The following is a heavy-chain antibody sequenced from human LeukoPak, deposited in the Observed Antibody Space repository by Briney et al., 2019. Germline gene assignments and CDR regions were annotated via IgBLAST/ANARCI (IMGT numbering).Heavy chain of an antibody. J-gene: IGHJ4*02. CDR1: GFSFSAYW. D-gene: IGHD2-15*01. CDR2: INPAGSET. CDR3: ARFGYVAAVDV. Sequence: GGSLRLSCAASGFSFSAYWMTWVRQAPRTGLEWVANINPAGSETYYVDPVKGRFSISRDNAKNLVYLQMNSLRAEDTAVYHCARFGYVAAVDVWGQGTPVTVSS. V-gene: IGHV3-7*01.